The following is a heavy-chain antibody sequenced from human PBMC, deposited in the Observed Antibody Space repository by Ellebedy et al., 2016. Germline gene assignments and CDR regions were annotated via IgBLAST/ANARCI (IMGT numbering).Heavy chain of an antibody. CDR3: ARRNLAIVLMVYGFDY. CDR1: GGSISSSSYY. CDR2: IYYSGST. V-gene: IGHV4-39*01. D-gene: IGHD2-8*01. J-gene: IGHJ4*02. Sequence: SETLSLTCTVSGGSISSSSYYWGWIRQPPGKGLEWIGSIYYSGSTYYNPSLKSRVTISVDTSKNQFSLKLSSVTAADTAVYYCARRNLAIVLMVYGFDYWGQGTLVTVSS.